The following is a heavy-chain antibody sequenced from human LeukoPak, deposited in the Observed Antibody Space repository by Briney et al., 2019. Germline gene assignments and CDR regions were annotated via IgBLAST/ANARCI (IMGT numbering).Heavy chain of an antibody. J-gene: IGHJ4*02. CDR1: GGSISSYY. Sequence: PSETLSLTCTVSGGSISSYYWSWIRQPPGKGLEWIGYIYYSGSTNYNPSLKSRVTISVDTSKNQFSLKLSSVTAADTAVYYCAREVVRGPITGWGQGTLVTVSS. V-gene: IGHV4-59*01. D-gene: IGHD3-10*01. CDR2: IYYSGST. CDR3: AREVVRGPITG.